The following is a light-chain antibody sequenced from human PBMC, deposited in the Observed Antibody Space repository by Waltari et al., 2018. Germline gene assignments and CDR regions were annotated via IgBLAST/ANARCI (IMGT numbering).Light chain of an antibody. V-gene: IGLV2-14*01. J-gene: IGLJ3*02. CDR1: SSAFGNYNH. CDR2: AVG. CDR3: SSVTSTTTWV. Sequence: QSALTQPASVSGSPGQSITISCTGTSSAFGNYNHVAWFQHHPDKAPKLIIYAVGDRPSGVSVRLSGTKSANTASLTISGLQAEDEAHYYCSSVTSTTTWVFGGGTKLTVL.